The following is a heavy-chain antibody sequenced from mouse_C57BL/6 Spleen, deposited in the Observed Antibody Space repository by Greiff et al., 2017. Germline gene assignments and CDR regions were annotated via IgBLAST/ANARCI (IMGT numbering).Heavy chain of an antibody. J-gene: IGHJ2*01. CDR3: ARSSLIYDGYPNYFDY. CDR1: GYTFTGYW. Sequence: QVQLQQSGAELMKPGASVKLSCKATGYTFTGYWIEWVKQRPGHGLEWIGEILPGSGSTNYNEKFKGKATFTADTSSNTAYMQLSSLPTEDSAIYYCARSSLIYDGYPNYFDYWGQGTTLTVSS. D-gene: IGHD2-3*01. CDR2: ILPGSGST. V-gene: IGHV1-9*01.